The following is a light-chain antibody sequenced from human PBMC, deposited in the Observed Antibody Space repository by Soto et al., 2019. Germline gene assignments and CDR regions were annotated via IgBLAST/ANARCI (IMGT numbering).Light chain of an antibody. Sequence: EIVLTQSPGTLSLSPGERATLSCRASQSVSSNYLARYQQRHGQAPRLLIYDASSRATGVPDRFSGSGSGTDFTLTISRLEPEDFAVYYCHQYGGSPGTLGQGTKVDIK. V-gene: IGKV3-20*01. CDR1: QSVSSNY. J-gene: IGKJ1*01. CDR3: HQYGGSPGT. CDR2: DAS.